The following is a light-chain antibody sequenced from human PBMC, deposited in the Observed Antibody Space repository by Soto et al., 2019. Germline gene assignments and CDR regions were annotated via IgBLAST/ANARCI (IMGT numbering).Light chain of an antibody. Sequence: QTVVTQEPSLTVSPGGTVTLTCGSSTGAVTSGHYPYWFQQKPGQAPRTLIYDTSNKHSWTPARFSGSLLGGKAALTLSGXXXXXEAEYYCLLFYSGPGVFGGGTKLTV. CDR3: LLFYSGPGV. V-gene: IGLV7-46*01. J-gene: IGLJ3*02. CDR2: DTS. CDR1: TGAVTSGHY.